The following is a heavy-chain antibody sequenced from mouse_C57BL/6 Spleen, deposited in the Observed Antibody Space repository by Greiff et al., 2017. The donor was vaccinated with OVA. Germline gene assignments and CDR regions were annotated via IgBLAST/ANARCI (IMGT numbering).Heavy chain of an antibody. D-gene: IGHD1-3*01. CDR1: GYSITSGYY. J-gene: IGHJ1*03. CDR2: ISYDGSN. Sequence: VQLKESGPGLVKPSQSLSLTCSVTGYSITSGYYWNWIRQFPGNKLEWMGYISYDGSNNYNPSPKNRISITRDTSKNQFFLTLNSVTTEKTATEFCARREYSHWYFGVWGTGTTVTVSS. V-gene: IGHV3-6*01. CDR3: ARREYSHWYFGV.